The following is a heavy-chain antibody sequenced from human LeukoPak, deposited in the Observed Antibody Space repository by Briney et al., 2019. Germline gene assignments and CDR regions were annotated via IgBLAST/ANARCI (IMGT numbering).Heavy chain of an antibody. CDR3: ARAPSPFSTDWYWFDP. CDR1: GYTFTSYG. Sequence: ASVKVSCKASGYTFTSYGISWVRQAPGQGLEWMGWISAYNGNTNYAQKLQGRVTMTTDTSTSTAYMELRSLRSDDTAVYYCARAPSPFSTDWYWFDPWGQGALVTVSS. V-gene: IGHV1-18*01. D-gene: IGHD3-9*01. CDR2: ISAYNGNT. J-gene: IGHJ5*02.